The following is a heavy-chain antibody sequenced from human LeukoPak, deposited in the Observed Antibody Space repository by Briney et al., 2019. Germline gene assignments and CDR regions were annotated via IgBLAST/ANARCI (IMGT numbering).Heavy chain of an antibody. D-gene: IGHD3-22*01. V-gene: IGHV3-21*01. CDR3: ARDLAYYYDRNYD. CDR1: GFTFSIYS. J-gene: IGHJ4*02. CDR2: IDSSSYNI. Sequence: PGGSLRLSCAASGFTFSIYSMNWVRQAPRKGLEWVSSIDSSSYNIYYADSVKGRFTISRDNAQSSVFLQMNSLRAEDTAVYYCARDLAYYYDRNYDWGQGTLVTVSS.